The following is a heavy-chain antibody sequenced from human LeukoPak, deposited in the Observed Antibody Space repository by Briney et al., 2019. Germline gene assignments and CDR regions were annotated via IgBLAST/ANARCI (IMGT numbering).Heavy chain of an antibody. D-gene: IGHD2-15*01. J-gene: IGHJ3*02. Sequence: ASVKVSCKASGYTFTSYDINGARQVTGQGLEWMGWMNPNSGNTGFAQKFQGRVTMTRNTSISTAYMELSSLRSDDTAVYYCATRISGVRRDGFDIWGQGTMVTVSS. CDR1: GYTFTSYD. CDR3: ATRISGVRRDGFDI. V-gene: IGHV1-8*01. CDR2: MNPNSGNT.